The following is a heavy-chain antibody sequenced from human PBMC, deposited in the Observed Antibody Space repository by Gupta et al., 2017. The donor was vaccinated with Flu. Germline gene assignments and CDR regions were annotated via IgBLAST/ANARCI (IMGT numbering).Heavy chain of an antibody. V-gene: IGHV3-30*18. D-gene: IGHD5-24*01. CDR1: GFSFSTYG. CDR3: AKDWRWNNNNFGMNV. J-gene: IGHJ6*04. CDR2: ISHDGSNY. Sequence: QERVVESGGGVVQPGGSLRLSCAASGFSFSTYGMHWVRQAPGKGLEWVAVISHDGSNYYHTDSVKGRFTISRDNSRNTLYLQMSSLRSEDTAVYYCAKDWRWNNNNFGMNVWGEGTTVTVSS.